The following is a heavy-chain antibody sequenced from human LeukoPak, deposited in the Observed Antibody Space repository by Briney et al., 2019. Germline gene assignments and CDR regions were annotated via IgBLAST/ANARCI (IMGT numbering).Heavy chain of an antibody. J-gene: IGHJ4*02. V-gene: IGHV4-34*01. D-gene: IGHD4-17*01. CDR3: ARGGATPTVFPY. CDR1: GGSFSGHY. CDR2: INHNGRY. Sequence: SETLSLTCAVYGGSFSGHYWSWIRLPPGKGLEWIAEINHNGRYNYNPSLKSRVTISVDTSKNQFSLTLSSVTAADTAVYYCARGGATPTVFPYWGQGTLVTVSS.